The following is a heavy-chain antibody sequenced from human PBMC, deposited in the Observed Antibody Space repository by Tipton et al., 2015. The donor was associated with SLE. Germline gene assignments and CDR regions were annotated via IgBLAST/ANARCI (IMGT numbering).Heavy chain of an antibody. CDR3: ARKTVGGWFDP. Sequence: LRLSCSVSGGSISSQYWSWIRQPPGKGLEWIGYISYSGSTNYNPALKSRVTISVNTSRNQFSLRLSSVTAADTAVYHCARKTVGGWFDPWGQGILVTVSS. J-gene: IGHJ5*02. CDR2: ISYSGST. D-gene: IGHD1-26*01. CDR1: GGSISSQY. V-gene: IGHV4-59*11.